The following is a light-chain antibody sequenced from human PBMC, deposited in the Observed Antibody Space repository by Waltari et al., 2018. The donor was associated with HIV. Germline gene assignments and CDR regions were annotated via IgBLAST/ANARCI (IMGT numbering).Light chain of an antibody. V-gene: IGLV1-36*01. CDR2: NDD. Sequence: QSVLTQSPSVSEAPGQSVTISCSGSDHNIGSHAVTWYQQFPGKPPRLLVYNDDLILSGVSDRLSASKSGTSASLAINDLQSEHESHYYCAAWDDGLNGVIFGGGTKVTVL. CDR3: AAWDDGLNGVI. J-gene: IGLJ2*01. CDR1: DHNIGSHA.